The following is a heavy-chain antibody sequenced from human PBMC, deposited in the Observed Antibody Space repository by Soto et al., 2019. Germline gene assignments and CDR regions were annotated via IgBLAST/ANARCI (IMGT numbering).Heavy chain of an antibody. CDR3: AKEGRLRSPAGDYFDS. V-gene: IGHV3-23*01. Sequence: PGGSLRLSCEVSGFSFPDYDMNWVRQTPGKGLEWVAAVGRFGNTYYRDSVRGRFTISRDDSGNTVYLQMNRLRVEDTAVYFCAKEGRLRSPAGDYFDSWAQGSLVTVSS. D-gene: IGHD3-10*01. CDR2: VGRFGNT. CDR1: GFSFPDYD. J-gene: IGHJ4*02.